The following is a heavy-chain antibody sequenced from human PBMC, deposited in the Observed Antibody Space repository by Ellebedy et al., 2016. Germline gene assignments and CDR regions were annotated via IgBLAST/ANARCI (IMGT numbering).Heavy chain of an antibody. Sequence: ASVKVSCXVSGYTLTELSMHWVRQAPGKGLEWMGGFDPEDGETIYAQKFQGRVTMTTDTSTSTAYMELRSLRSDDTAVYYCARDSSRRDALSYFDYWGQGTLVTVSS. CDR3: ARDSSRRDALSYFDY. D-gene: IGHD5-24*01. J-gene: IGHJ4*02. CDR1: GYTLTELS. CDR2: FDPEDGET. V-gene: IGHV1-24*01.